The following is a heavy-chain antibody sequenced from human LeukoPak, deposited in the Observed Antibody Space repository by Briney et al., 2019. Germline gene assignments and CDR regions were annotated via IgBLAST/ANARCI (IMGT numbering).Heavy chain of an antibody. CDR1: GFTFSNAW. V-gene: IGHV3-15*01. CDR2: IKSKTDGGTT. Sequence: GGSQRLSCAASGFTFSNAWMSWVRQAPGKGLEWVGRIKSKTDGGTTDYAAPVKGRFTISRDDSKNTLYLQMNSLKTGDTAVYYCTTDLIVGATRPIDYWGQGTLVTVSS. D-gene: IGHD1-26*01. CDR3: TTDLIVGATRPIDY. J-gene: IGHJ4*02.